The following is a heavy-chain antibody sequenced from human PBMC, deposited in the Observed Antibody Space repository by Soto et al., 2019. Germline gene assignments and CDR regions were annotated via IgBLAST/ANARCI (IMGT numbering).Heavy chain of an antibody. Sequence: VASVKVSCKASGYTFTGYYMHWVRQAPGQGLEWMGWINPNSGGTNYAQKFQGRVTMTRDTSISTAYMELSRLRSDDTAVYYCARALAWGPGYYFDYWGQGTLVTVSS. CDR1: GYTFTGYY. D-gene: IGHD3-10*01. V-gene: IGHV1-2*02. CDR3: ARALAWGPGYYFDY. CDR2: INPNSGGT. J-gene: IGHJ4*02.